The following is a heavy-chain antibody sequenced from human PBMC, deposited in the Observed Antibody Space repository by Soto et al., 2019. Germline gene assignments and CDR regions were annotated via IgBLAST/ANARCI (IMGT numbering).Heavy chain of an antibody. Sequence: QLQLQESGPGLVKPSETLSLTCTVSGGSISSTIYYWGWIRQPPGKGLEWIGSIYYSGSTYYNPSLKSRVTISVDTSKNQFALKRSSVTAADTAVYYCARIFRGPIDAEYFQHWGQGTLVTVSS. J-gene: IGHJ1*01. CDR3: ARIFRGPIDAEYFQH. V-gene: IGHV4-39*01. CDR1: GGSISSTIYY. CDR2: IYYSGST. D-gene: IGHD3-10*01.